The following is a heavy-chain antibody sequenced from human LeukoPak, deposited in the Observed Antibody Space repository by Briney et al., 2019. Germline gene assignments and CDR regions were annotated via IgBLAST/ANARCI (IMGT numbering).Heavy chain of an antibody. J-gene: IGHJ4*02. CDR3: ARQSSGCYSDY. CDR2: IDPTDSYT. CDR1: GYSFTNYW. Sequence: GESLRISCKGSGYSFTNYWITWVRQMPGKVLEWMGRIDPTDSYTNYSPSFQGHVTISADKSINTAYLQWSSLKASDTAMYYCARQSSGCYSDYWAQGTLVTVSS. D-gene: IGHD6-19*01. V-gene: IGHV5-10-1*01.